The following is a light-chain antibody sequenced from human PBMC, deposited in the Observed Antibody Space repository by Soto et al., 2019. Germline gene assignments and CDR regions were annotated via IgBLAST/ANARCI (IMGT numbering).Light chain of an antibody. J-gene: IGLJ2*01. CDR3: SSYTTSSTLL. CDR1: SSDVGAYNY. CDR2: DVS. Sequence: QSALTQPASISGSPGQSITISCAGTSSDVGAYNYVSWYQQHAGKVPKLMIYDVSNRPSGVSNRFSGAKSGSTASLTISGLQAEDEADYYCSSYTTSSTLLFGGGTKVTVL. V-gene: IGLV2-14*01.